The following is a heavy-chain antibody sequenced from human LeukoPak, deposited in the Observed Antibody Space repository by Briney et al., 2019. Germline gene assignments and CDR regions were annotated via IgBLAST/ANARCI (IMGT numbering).Heavy chain of an antibody. V-gene: IGHV3-53*04. CDR1: GFTVSSNY. CDR2: IYSGGST. Sequence: GGSLRLSCAASGFTVSSNYMSWVRQAPGKGLEWVSVIYSGGSTYYADSVKGRFTISRHNSKNTLYLQMNSLRAEDTAVYYCARERFLIVATTGKYYYYGMDVWGQGTTVTVSS. J-gene: IGHJ6*02. CDR3: ARERFLIVATTGKYYYYGMDV. D-gene: IGHD5-12*01.